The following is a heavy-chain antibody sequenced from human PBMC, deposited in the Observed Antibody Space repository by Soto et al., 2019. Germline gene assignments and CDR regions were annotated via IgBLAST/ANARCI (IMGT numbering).Heavy chain of an antibody. Sequence: SVKVSCKASGGTFSSYAISWVRQAPGQGLEWMGGIIPIFGTANYAQKFQGRVTITADESTSTAYMELSSLRSEDTAVYYCASTTPRYCSSTRCWIFDYWGQGNLVTVSS. D-gene: IGHD2-2*01. CDR2: IIPIFGTA. CDR3: ASTTPRYCSSTRCWIFDY. CDR1: GGTFSSYA. J-gene: IGHJ4*02. V-gene: IGHV1-69*13.